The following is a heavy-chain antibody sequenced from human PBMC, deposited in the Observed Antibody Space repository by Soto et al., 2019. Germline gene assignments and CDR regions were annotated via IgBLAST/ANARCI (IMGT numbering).Heavy chain of an antibody. CDR2: ISGSGGST. J-gene: IGHJ4*02. D-gene: IGHD2-15*01. Sequence: PGGSLRLSCAASGFTFSSYAMSWVRQAPGKGLEWVSAISGSGGSTYYADSVKGRFTISRDNSKNTLYLQMNSLRAEDTAVYYCAKAEGVVVVAATLGYWGQGTLVTVSS. CDR3: AKAEGVVVVAATLGY. V-gene: IGHV3-23*01. CDR1: GFTFSSYA.